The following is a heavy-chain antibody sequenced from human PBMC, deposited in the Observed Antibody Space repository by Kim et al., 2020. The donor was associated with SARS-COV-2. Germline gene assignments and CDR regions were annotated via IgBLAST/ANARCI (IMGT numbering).Heavy chain of an antibody. Sequence: SETLSLTCNVSGGSMDSYYWSWIRQPAGKGLEWIGRIYTGGSAVYTPSLKSRVTMSLDTSKNQFSLKLNSVTAADTAVYYCARGYCSGSRCYSGLHYWGQGTLVTVSS. D-gene: IGHD2-15*01. CDR2: IYTGGSA. CDR1: GGSMDSYY. CDR3: ARGYCSGSRCYSGLHY. V-gene: IGHV4-4*07. J-gene: IGHJ4*02.